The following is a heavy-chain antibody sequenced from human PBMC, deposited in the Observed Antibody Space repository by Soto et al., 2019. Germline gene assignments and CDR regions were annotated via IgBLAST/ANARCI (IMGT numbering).Heavy chain of an antibody. CDR1: GGSISSSSYY. V-gene: IGHV4-39*01. Sequence: PSETLSLTCTVSGGSISSSSYYWGWIRQPPGKGLEWIGSIYYSGSTYYNPSLKSRVTISVDTSKNQFSLKLSSVTAADTAVYDCATYGTYVYFDYWGQGTLVTVSS. CDR2: IYYSGST. CDR3: ATYGTYVYFDY. J-gene: IGHJ4*02. D-gene: IGHD3-16*01.